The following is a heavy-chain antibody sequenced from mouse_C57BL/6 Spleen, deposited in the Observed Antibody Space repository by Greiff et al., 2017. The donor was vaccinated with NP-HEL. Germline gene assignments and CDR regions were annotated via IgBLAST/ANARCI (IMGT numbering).Heavy chain of an antibody. CDR2: INPGSGGT. D-gene: IGHD1-1*01. V-gene: IGHV1-54*01. Sequence: VKLQESGAELVRPGTSVKVSCKASGYAFTNYLIEWVKQRPGQGLEWIGVINPGSGGTNYNEKFKGKATLTADKSSSTAYMQLSSLTSEDSAVYFCARKDYYGSSPWGQGTTLTVSS. CDR1: GYAFTNYL. J-gene: IGHJ2*01. CDR3: ARKDYYGSSP.